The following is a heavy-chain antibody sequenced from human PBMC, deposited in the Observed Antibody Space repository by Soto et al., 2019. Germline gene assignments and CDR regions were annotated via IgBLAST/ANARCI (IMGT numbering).Heavy chain of an antibody. V-gene: IGHV3-21*01. CDR1: GFTFSTYN. J-gene: IGHJ5*02. Sequence: EVQLVESGGGLVKPGGSLRLSCAASGFTFSTYNMNWVRQTPGKGLEWVSYISSSSSYIYYADSVKGRFTISRDNAKNSLSLQMNRLRAEDTAVYYCARDPSIGGTSDWFDPWGQGTLVTVSS. CDR3: ARDPSIGGTSDWFDP. D-gene: IGHD3-16*01. CDR2: ISSSSSYI.